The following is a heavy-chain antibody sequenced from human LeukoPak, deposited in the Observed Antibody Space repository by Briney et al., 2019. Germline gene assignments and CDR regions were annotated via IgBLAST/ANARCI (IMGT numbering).Heavy chain of an antibody. J-gene: IGHJ4*02. CDR1: GFTVSSSY. D-gene: IGHD2-2*01. V-gene: IGHV3-66*01. CDR3: ARESSTSCFDY. CDR2: ISSAGTT. Sequence: GGSLRLSCAASGFTVSSSYMSWVRQAPGKGLEWVSIISSAGTTYYADSVKGRFTISRDNSKNTVYLQVNSLRDEDTAVYYCARESSTSCFDYWGQGTLVTVSS.